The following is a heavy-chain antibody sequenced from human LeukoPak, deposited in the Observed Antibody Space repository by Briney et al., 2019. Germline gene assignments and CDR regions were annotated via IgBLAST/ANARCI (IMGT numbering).Heavy chain of an antibody. CDR3: TRDRVWFGEYHPTGWYDY. J-gene: IGHJ4*02. D-gene: IGHD3-10*01. CDR1: GFTLEDYA. V-gene: IGHV3-49*04. Sequence: GGSLRLFCTASGFTLEDYAMSWVRQPPGKGLEWVHFIRSQAYGRTTEYGASEKGRFTISRDDSTSIAYLQMNSLKPEDTAVYYCTRDRVWFGEYHPTGWYDYWGQGTLVTVSS. CDR2: IRSQAYGRTT.